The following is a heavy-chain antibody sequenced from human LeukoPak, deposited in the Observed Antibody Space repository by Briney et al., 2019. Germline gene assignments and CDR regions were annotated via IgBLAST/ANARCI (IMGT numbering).Heavy chain of an antibody. D-gene: IGHD6-19*01. CDR2: INPNIGST. CDR3: AREAGNDAFDI. V-gene: IGHV1-2*02. J-gene: IGHJ3*02. CDR1: GYTFIGYY. Sequence: ASVKVSCKASGYTFIGYYIHWVRQAPGQGLEWMGWINPNIGSTKYTQKFQGRVTMTRDTSISTAYMELSRLSFDDTAVYYCAREAGNDAFDIWGQGTMVTVSS.